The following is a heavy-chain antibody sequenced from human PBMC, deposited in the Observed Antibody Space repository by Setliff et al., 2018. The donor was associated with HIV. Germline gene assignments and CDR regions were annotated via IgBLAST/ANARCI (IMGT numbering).Heavy chain of an antibody. CDR3: AKGGYYDSTGYYYYYLYYLDE. D-gene: IGHD3-22*01. CDR2: VIPIFGTA. CDR1: GATFNSYA. Sequence: GASVKVSCKASGATFNSYAISWVRQAPGQGLEWMGGVIPIFGTANYAQKFQGRVTITADESTSTAYMELSSLRSEDTAVYYCAKGGYYDSTGYYYYYLYYLDEWGKGTTVTVSS. V-gene: IGHV1-69*13. J-gene: IGHJ6*03.